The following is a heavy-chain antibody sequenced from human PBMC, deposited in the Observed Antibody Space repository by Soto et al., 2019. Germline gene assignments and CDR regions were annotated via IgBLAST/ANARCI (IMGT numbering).Heavy chain of an antibody. CDR3: ARGIEGWYQGRYYYGMDV. J-gene: IGHJ6*02. CDR1: GYTFTNYG. D-gene: IGHD6-19*01. Sequence: EASVKVSCKTSGYTFTNYGFSWVRQAPGQGLEWMGWISVYSGNTNYAQNLQGRVTMTTDTSTNTAYMELRSLRSDDTAVYYCARGIEGWYQGRYYYGMDVWGQGTTVTVSS. V-gene: IGHV1-18*01. CDR2: ISVYSGNT.